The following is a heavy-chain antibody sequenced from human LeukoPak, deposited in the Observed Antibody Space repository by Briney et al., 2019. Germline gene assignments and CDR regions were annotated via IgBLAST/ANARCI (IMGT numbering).Heavy chain of an antibody. D-gene: IGHD3-3*01. CDR1: GFTFDDYA. CDR3: AKVANDFWSGYWGEFDY. V-gene: IGHV3-9*01. J-gene: IGHJ4*02. CDR2: ISWNSGSI. Sequence: GRSLRLSCAASGFTFDDYAMHWVRQAPGKGLEWVSGISWNSGSIGYADSVKGRFTISRDNAKNSLYLQMNSLRAEDTAVYYCAKVANDFWSGYWGEFDYWGQGTLVTVSS.